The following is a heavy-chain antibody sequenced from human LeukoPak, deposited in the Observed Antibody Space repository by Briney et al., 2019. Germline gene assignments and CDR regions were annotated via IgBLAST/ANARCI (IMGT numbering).Heavy chain of an antibody. CDR1: GYTFTGYY. CDR3: AIGSGSYFPYYYYYMDV. J-gene: IGHJ6*03. V-gene: IGHV1-2*02. Sequence: GASVKVSCKASGYTFTGYYMHWVRQAPGQGLEWMGWINPNSSGTNYAQKFQGRVTMSRDTSISTAYMELSRLRSDDTAVYYCAIGSGSYFPYYYYYMDVWGKGTTVTVSS. CDR2: INPNSSGT. D-gene: IGHD3-10*01.